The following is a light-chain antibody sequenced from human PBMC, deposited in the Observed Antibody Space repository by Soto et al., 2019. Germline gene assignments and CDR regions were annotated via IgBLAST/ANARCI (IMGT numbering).Light chain of an antibody. CDR1: SNDVGGYKY. V-gene: IGLV2-14*03. J-gene: IGLJ1*01. CDR2: EVN. Sequence: QAVVTQPASVSGAPGQSITISCTGTSNDVGGYKYVSWYQQRPGTAPKLIMFEVNNRPSGVSDRFSGSRSANTASLTISGLQAQDEADYYCSSYSSNNILSYGFGTGTKVTVL. CDR3: SSYSSNNILSYG.